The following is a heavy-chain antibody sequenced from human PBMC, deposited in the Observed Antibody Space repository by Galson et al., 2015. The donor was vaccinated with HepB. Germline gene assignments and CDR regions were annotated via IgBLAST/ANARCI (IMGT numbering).Heavy chain of an antibody. CDR2: IYSGGST. J-gene: IGHJ6*02. CDR3: ARVGGGIQSNDYGMDV. CDR1: GFTVSSNY. Sequence: SLRLSCAASGFTVSSNYMSWVRQAPGKGLEWVSVIYSGGSTYYADSVKGRFTISRDNSKNTLYLQMNSLRAEDTAVYYCARVGGGIQSNDYGMDVWGQGTTVTVSS. D-gene: IGHD6-13*01. V-gene: IGHV3-66*01.